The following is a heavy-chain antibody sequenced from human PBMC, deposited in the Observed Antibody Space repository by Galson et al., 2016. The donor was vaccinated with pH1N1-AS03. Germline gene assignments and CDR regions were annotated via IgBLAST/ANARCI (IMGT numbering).Heavy chain of an antibody. CDR2: IFPGDSDT. D-gene: IGHD3-22*01. CDR3: ARPAHYDSSGRDALDV. J-gene: IGHJ3*01. CDR1: GYGFNGYW. Sequence: QSGAEVTKPGDSLKISCKSSGYGFNGYWTGWVRQVPGKGLEWMGIIFPGDSDTRYSPSFQGQVTISADKSTRTTYLQWRSLKATDTAIYYCARPAHYDSSGRDALDVWGPRDNAHRLF. V-gene: IGHV5-51*03.